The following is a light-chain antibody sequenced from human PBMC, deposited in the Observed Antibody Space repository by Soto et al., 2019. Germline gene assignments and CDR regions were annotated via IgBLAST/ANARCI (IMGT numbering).Light chain of an antibody. J-gene: IGLJ3*02. Sequence: QSVVTQPPSASGTPGQRVTISCSGSSSNIGSNYVYWYQQLPGTAPKLLISRNNQRPSGVPDRFSGSKSGTSASLAISGLRSEDEADYHCAAWDDSLSGRVFGGGTKLTVL. V-gene: IGLV1-47*01. CDR3: AAWDDSLSGRV. CDR2: RNN. CDR1: SSNIGSNY.